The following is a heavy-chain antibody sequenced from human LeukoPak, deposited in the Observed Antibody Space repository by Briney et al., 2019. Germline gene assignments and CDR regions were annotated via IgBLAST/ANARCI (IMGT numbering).Heavy chain of an antibody. V-gene: IGHV1-69*04. CDR1: GGTFSSYA. D-gene: IGHD2-21*02. J-gene: IGHJ4*02. Sequence: AASVTVSCTASGGTFSSYAIRWVRKAPGQGLEWMGRIIPILGIANYAQKFQGRVTITADKSTSTAYMELSSLRSEDTAVYYCARVLVYCGGDCSSGGLDYWGQGTLVTVSS. CDR2: IIPILGIA. CDR3: ARVLVYCGGDCSSGGLDY.